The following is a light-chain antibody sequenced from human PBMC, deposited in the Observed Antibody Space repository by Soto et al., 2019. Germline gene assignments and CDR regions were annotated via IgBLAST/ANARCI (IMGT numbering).Light chain of an antibody. CDR2: GAS. CDR3: QQYNNGGT. V-gene: IGKV3-15*01. CDR1: QSVGSH. Sequence: EIVMTQSPATLSVSPGERATLSCRASQSVGSHLAWYQQRPGQAPRLLIYGASYRATGIPARFSGSGSGTEFTLTISSLQSEDFAVYYCQQYNNGGTFGQGTKLEIK. J-gene: IGKJ2*01.